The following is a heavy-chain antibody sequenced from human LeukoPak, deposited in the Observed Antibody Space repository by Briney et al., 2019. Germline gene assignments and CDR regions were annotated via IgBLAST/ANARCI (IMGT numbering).Heavy chain of an antibody. V-gene: IGHV3-21*01. CDR2: ISSGGDYI. D-gene: IGHD2-21*02. J-gene: IGHJ2*01. CDR1: ELPFRTYT. Sequence: KPGGSLRLSCEASELPFRTYTMTWVHQAPGKGLEWVSSISSGGDYIYYADSVKGRFTVSRHNAKKSLFLQMNSLRADDTSVYYCAKGTAVGSARYFDRWGRGTLVTVSS. CDR3: AKGTAVGSARYFDR.